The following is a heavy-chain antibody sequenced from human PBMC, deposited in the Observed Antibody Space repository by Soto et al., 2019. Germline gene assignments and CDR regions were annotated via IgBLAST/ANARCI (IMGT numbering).Heavy chain of an antibody. V-gene: IGHV1-46*01. Sequence: QVQLVQSGAEVKKPGASVKVSCKASGYTFTSYYMHWVRQAPGQGLEWMGIINPSGGSTSYAQKFQGRVTMTRDTSTSTVYMELSSLRSEDTAVYYCARAELERPQLYYYYYGMDVWGQGTTVTVSS. CDR2: INPSGGST. J-gene: IGHJ6*02. D-gene: IGHD1-1*01. CDR1: GYTFTSYY. CDR3: ARAELERPQLYYYYYGMDV.